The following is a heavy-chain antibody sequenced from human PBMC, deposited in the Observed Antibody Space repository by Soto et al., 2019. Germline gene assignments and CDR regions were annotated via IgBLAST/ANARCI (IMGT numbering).Heavy chain of an antibody. J-gene: IGHJ4*02. CDR2: IYYSGTT. CDR1: GGNIISNGCC. Sequence: SVTMSVTCTVAGGNIISNGCCWARNRQPPGKGLEWIGSIYYSGTTYYNPSLKSRVTISVDRSKNQFSLKLSSVTAADTAVYYCARHFSVDYFDYWGQGALVTVSS. V-gene: IGHV4-39*01. CDR3: ARHFSVDYFDY.